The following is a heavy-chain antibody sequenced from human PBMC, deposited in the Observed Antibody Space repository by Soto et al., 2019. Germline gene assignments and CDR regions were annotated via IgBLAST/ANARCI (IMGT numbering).Heavy chain of an antibody. D-gene: IGHD3-3*01. CDR1: GGSISSSSYY. J-gene: IGHJ4*02. CDR3: ARLSRHRRTSITIFGVVTYYFDY. Sequence: XAILSLTCTVSGGSISSSSYYWGWIRQPPGKGLEWIGSIYYSGSTYYNPSLKSRVTISVDTSKNQFSLKLSSVTAADTAVYYCARLSRHRRTSITIFGVVTYYFDYWGQGTQVTVPS. CDR2: IYYSGST. V-gene: IGHV4-39*01.